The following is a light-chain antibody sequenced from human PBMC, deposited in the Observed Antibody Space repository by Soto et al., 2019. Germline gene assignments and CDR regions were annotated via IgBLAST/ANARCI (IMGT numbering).Light chain of an antibody. V-gene: IGLV2-14*03. Sequence: QSALTQPASVSGSPGQSITISCTGTSSDVGGYNYVPWYQQHPVKAPKLLIYDVSDRPSGVSIRFSGSKSGNTASLTISGLQAEDEADYYCGSYTTSSTLVFGTGTKVTVL. CDR2: DVS. CDR1: SSDVGGYNY. J-gene: IGLJ1*01. CDR3: GSYTTSSTLV.